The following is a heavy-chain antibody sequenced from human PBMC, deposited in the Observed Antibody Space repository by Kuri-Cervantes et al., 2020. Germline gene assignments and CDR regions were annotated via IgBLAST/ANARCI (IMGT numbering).Heavy chain of an antibody. CDR3: ARSEDSSGCLLDY. J-gene: IGHJ4*02. V-gene: IGHV3-30*02. CDR1: GFTFSNHG. Sequence: GESLKISCAASGFTFSNHGMHWVRQAPGKGLEWVAFIRSDGRNKYYADSVKGRFTVSRDNSKSTPYLQLNSLSAEDTAVYYCARSEDSSGCLLDYWGQGTLVTVSS. CDR2: IRSDGRNK. D-gene: IGHD6-19*01.